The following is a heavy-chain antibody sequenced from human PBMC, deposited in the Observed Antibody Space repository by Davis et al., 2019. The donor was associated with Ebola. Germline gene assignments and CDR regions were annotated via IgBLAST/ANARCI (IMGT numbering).Heavy chain of an antibody. J-gene: IGHJ5*02. Sequence: SETLSLTCTVSGGSISSSSYYWSWIRQPPGKGLEWIGYIYYSGSTNYNPSIKSRVTISVDTSKNQFSLKLSSVTAADTAMYYCARRGTSSWYAGWFDPWGQGTLVTVSS. CDR3: ARRGTSSWYAGWFDP. CDR1: GGSISSSSYY. D-gene: IGHD6-13*01. CDR2: IYYSGST. V-gene: IGHV4-61*05.